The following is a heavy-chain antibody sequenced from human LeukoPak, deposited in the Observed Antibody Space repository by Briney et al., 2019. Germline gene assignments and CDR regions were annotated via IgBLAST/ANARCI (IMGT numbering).Heavy chain of an antibody. Sequence: SVKVSCKASGGTFSSYAISWVRQAPGQGLEWMGGIIPVFGTANYAQKFQGRVTITADESTSTAYMELSSLRSEDTAVYYCARVLSLYYYYCMDVWGKGTTVTVSS. D-gene: IGHD2/OR15-2a*01. CDR2: IIPVFGTA. V-gene: IGHV1-69*13. CDR3: ARVLSLYYYYCMDV. CDR1: GGTFSSYA. J-gene: IGHJ6*03.